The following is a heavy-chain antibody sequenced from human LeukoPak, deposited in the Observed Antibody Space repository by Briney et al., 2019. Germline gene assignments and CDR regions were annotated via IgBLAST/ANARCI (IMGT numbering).Heavy chain of an antibody. CDR3: ARSKIVVVSGGDY. J-gene: IGHJ4*02. CDR1: GFSFGSYA. Sequence: PGGSLRLSCAASGFSFGSYAMHWVRQAPGRGLEWVAVMSHDGSYKYYADSVKGRFTISRDNSKNTLYLQMNSLRAEDTAVYYCARSKIVVVSGGDYWGQGALVTLSS. D-gene: IGHD2-21*01. V-gene: IGHV3-30-3*01. CDR2: MSHDGSYK.